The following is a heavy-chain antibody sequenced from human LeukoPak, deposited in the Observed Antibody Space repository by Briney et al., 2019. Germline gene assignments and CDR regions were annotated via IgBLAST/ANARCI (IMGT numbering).Heavy chain of an antibody. CDR2: ISAYNGNT. CDR3: ARGGNSGWRTPNDDY. Sequence: ASVKVSCKASGYTFTSYGISWVRQAPGRGLEWMGWISAYNGNTNYAQKFQGRVTMTTDTSTSTAYMELRSLRSDDTAVYYCARGGNSGWRTPNDDYWGQGTLVTVSS. J-gene: IGHJ4*02. CDR1: GYTFTSYG. V-gene: IGHV1-18*01. D-gene: IGHD6-19*01.